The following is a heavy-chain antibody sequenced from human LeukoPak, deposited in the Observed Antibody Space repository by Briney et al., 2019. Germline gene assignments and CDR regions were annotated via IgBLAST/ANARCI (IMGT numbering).Heavy chain of an antibody. Sequence: SETLSLTCTFSGGSISSYYWSWIRQPPGKGLEWIGYIYYSGSTNYNPSLNSRVTISVDTSKNQFSLKLSSVTAADTAVYYCARVVWNYWFDPWGQGTLVTVSS. J-gene: IGHJ5*02. CDR2: IYYSGST. CDR3: ARVVWNYWFDP. D-gene: IGHD1-7*01. V-gene: IGHV4-59*01. CDR1: GGSISSYY.